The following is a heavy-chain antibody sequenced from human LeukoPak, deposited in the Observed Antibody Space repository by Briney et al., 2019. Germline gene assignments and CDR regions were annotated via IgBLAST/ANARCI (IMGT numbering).Heavy chain of an antibody. CDR1: GGSISSGGYY. CDR3: ARDHYGSGSLGYYYYYGMDV. V-gene: IGHV4-31*03. CDR2: IYYSGST. Sequence: SETLSLTCTVSGGSISSGGYYWSWIRQHPGKGLEWIGYIYYSGSTYYNPSLKSRVTISVDTSKNQFSLKLSSVTAADTAVYYCARDHYGSGSLGYYYYYGMDVWGQGTAVTVSS. D-gene: IGHD3-10*01. J-gene: IGHJ6*02.